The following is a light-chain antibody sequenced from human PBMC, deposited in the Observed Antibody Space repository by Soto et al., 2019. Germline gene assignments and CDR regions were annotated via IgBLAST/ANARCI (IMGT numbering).Light chain of an antibody. J-gene: IGKJ1*01. CDR3: QQYNNWPGT. CDR1: QSVSSD. Sequence: EIVMTQSPATLSVSSGERATLSCRASQSVSSDLAWYQQKPGQAPRLLIYAASTRATGIPARFSGSGSGTEFTLTISSLQSEDVAVYYCQQYNNWPGTFGQGTMVEIQ. CDR2: AAS. V-gene: IGKV3-15*01.